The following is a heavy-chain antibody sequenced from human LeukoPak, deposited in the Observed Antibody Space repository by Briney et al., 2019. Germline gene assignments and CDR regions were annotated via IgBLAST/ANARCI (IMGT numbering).Heavy chain of an antibody. Sequence: GGSLRLSCAASGFTLTSYSMNWVRQAPGKGLEWVSYSSSSTSTTYYADSVKGRFIISRDNAKNSLYLQMNSLRAEDTAIYYCARTIYTSSWFYFDYWGQGTLVTVSS. J-gene: IGHJ4*02. D-gene: IGHD6-13*01. V-gene: IGHV3-48*01. CDR3: ARTIYTSSWFYFDY. CDR1: GFTLTSYS. CDR2: SSSSTSTT.